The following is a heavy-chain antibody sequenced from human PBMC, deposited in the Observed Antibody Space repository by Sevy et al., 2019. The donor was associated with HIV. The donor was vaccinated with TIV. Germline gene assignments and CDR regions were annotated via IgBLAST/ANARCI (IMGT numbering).Heavy chain of an antibody. Sequence: GGSLRLSCAISGFTVNKKYIIWVRQAPGKGLEWVSVIFISGSTYYADSAKGRFTISRDNSKNTVDLQMNSVRAEDTAVYYCVSLFLSYRSGWSYFDYWGQGTLVTVSS. D-gene: IGHD6-19*01. CDR3: VSLFLSYRSGWSYFDY. CDR1: GFTVNKKY. CDR2: IFISGST. J-gene: IGHJ4*02. V-gene: IGHV3-66*02.